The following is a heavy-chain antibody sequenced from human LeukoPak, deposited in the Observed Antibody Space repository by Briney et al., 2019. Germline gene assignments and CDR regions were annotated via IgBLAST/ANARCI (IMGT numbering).Heavy chain of an antibody. D-gene: IGHD2-15*01. CDR3: ARDYGYCSGGSCLNWFDP. J-gene: IGHJ5*02. V-gene: IGHV4-4*07. CDR2: IYTSGST. CDR1: GGSISSYY. Sequence: SETLSLTCTVSGGSISSYYWSWIRQPAGKGLEWIGRIYTSGSTNYNPSLKSRVTMSVDTSKNQFSLKLSSVTAADTAVYYCARDYGYCSGGSCLNWFDPWGQGTLVTVSS.